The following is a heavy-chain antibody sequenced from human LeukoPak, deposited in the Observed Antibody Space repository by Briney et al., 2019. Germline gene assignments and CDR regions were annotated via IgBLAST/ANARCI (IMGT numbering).Heavy chain of an antibody. V-gene: IGHV4-4*02. CDR1: GGSISSSNW. CDR2: IYHSGST. D-gene: IGHD3-10*01. Sequence: SGTLSLTCAVSGGSISSSNWWSWVRQPPGKGLEWIGEIYHSGSTYYNPSLKSRATISVDTSKNQFSLKLSSVTAADTAVSYCGRVGFLKTPVPWGQGTLVTVSS. J-gene: IGHJ5*02. CDR3: GRVGFLKTPVP.